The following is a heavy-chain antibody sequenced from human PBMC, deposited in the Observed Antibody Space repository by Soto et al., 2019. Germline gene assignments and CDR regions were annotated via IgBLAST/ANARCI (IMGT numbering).Heavy chain of an antibody. CDR1: GGTFSSYA. D-gene: IGHD1-20*01. Sequence: SVKVSCKASGGTFSSYAISWVRQAPGQGLEWMGGIIPIFGTANYAQKFQGRVTITADESTSTAYMELSSLRSEDTAVYYCARKYNWNDDPYNWFDPWGQGTLVTVSS. CDR2: IIPIFGTA. J-gene: IGHJ5*02. CDR3: ARKYNWNDDPYNWFDP. V-gene: IGHV1-69*13.